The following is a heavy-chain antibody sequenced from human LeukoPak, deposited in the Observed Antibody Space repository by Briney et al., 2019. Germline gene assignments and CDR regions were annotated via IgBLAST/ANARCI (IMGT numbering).Heavy chain of an antibody. V-gene: IGHV4-39*01. CDR3: ARLDLEYSSSIDY. J-gene: IGHJ4*02. D-gene: IGHD6-6*01. CDR2: IYYSGST. CDR1: GGSISSSSYY. Sequence: SETLSLTCTVSGGSISSSSYYWGWIRQPPGKGLEWIGSIYYSGSTYHNPSLKSRVTISVDTSKNQFSLKLSSVTAADTAVYYCARLDLEYSSSIDYWGQGTLVTVSS.